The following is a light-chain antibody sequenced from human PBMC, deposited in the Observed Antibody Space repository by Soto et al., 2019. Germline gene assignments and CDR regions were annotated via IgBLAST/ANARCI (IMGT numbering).Light chain of an antibody. CDR3: QQYGSSPVT. V-gene: IGKV3-20*01. CDR2: GAS. Sequence: EIVLTQSPGTLSLSPGERATLSCRASQSVTSNYIAWYQQKPGQAPRLLIFGASIRDTGIPDRFSGSGSGTDFTLTISRLEPEDFAVYYCQQYGSSPVTFGQGTKVDIK. J-gene: IGKJ1*01. CDR1: QSVTSNY.